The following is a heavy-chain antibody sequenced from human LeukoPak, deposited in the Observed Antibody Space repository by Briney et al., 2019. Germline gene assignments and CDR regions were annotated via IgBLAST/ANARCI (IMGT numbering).Heavy chain of an antibody. J-gene: IGHJ4*02. CDR3: ARLSSWSNFYFDY. D-gene: IGHD6-13*01. Sequence: GASVKVSCKASGYTFTGYYMHWVRQAPGQGLEWMGWINPNSGGTNYAQKFQGRVTMTRDTSISTAYMELSRLRSDDTAVYYCARLSSWSNFYFDYWGQGTLVTVSS. CDR2: INPNSGGT. V-gene: IGHV1-2*02. CDR1: GYTFTGYY.